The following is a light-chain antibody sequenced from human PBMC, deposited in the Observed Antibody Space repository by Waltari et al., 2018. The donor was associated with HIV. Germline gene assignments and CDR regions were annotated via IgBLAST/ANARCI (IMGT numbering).Light chain of an antibody. CDR2: RSK. CDR3: ASWDYGLL. V-gene: IGLV1-47*01. CDR1: SSNIGSKY. J-gene: IGLJ2*01. Sequence: QSVLTPPPSASGTPGQRVTISCSGSSSNIGSKYVYWYQQLPGTSANLLKYRSKQRPSGVPDRFSGSKSGTAASLVSSGVRSEDEADYYCASWDYGLLFGGGTKLTVL.